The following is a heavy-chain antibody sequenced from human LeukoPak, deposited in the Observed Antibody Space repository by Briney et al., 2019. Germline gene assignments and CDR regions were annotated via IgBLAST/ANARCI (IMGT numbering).Heavy chain of an antibody. Sequence: ASVKVSCMASGYTSTNYYMHWVRQAPGQGLEWMGVINPSGGSTNYAQKFQGRVAMTRDTSTNTVYMELSSLRSEDTAVYYCARPPPSSSWPPEAYWGQGTLVTVSS. CDR1: GYTSTNYY. CDR2: INPSGGST. CDR3: ARPPPSSSWPPEAY. V-gene: IGHV1-46*01. J-gene: IGHJ4*02. D-gene: IGHD6-13*01.